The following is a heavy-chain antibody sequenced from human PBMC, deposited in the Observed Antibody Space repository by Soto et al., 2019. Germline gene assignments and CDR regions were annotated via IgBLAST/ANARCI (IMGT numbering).Heavy chain of an antibody. CDR3: ARHPGYCSGTSCYGYYTMDV. D-gene: IGHD2-2*01. J-gene: IGHJ6*02. Sequence: PSETLSLTCAVYGGSFSGYSWTWIRQPPGTGLEWIGEINHSGSTYYNPSLKSRVTISVDTSKNQFSLELSSVTAADTAVYSCARHPGYCSGTSCYGYYTMDVWGQGTTVTVSS. CDR2: INHSGST. CDR1: GGSFSGYS. V-gene: IGHV4-34*01.